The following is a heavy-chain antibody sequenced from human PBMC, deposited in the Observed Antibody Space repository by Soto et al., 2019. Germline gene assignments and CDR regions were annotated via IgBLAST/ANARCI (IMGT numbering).Heavy chain of an antibody. Sequence: EVQLLESGGGSVQPGGSLRLSCAASGFTFSSYAMSWVRQAPGKGLEWVSAISGSGGSTYYADSVKGRFTISRDNSKNTLYLQMNSLRAEDTAVYYCAKTGRGYYDSSGLGPLNYWGQGTLVTVSS. CDR2: ISGSGGST. J-gene: IGHJ4*02. D-gene: IGHD3-22*01. V-gene: IGHV3-23*01. CDR3: AKTGRGYYDSSGLGPLNY. CDR1: GFTFSSYA.